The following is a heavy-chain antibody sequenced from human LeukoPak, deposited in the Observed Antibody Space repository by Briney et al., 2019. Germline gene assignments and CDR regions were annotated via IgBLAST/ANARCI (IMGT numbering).Heavy chain of an antibody. D-gene: IGHD2-15*01. V-gene: IGHV1-69*04. CDR1: RGTFSRYA. J-gene: IGHJ4*02. CDR3: ARDNPPYCNGGSCYSY. Sequence: ASVKVSCKASRGTFSRYAISWVRQAPGQRLEWMGRIIPILGVANYAQNFQGRVTVTADKSTGTAYMELRSLRSDDTAIYYCARDNPPYCNGGSCYSYWGQGTLVTVSS. CDR2: IIPILGVA.